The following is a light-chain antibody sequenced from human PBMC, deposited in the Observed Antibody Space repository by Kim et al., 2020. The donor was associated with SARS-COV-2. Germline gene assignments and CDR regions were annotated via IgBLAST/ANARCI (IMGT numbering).Light chain of an antibody. CDR1: SSDVGSYNL. V-gene: IGLV2-23*02. CDR3: CSYAGSSTV. CDR2: EVS. Sequence: RQTITISCTGTSSDVGSYNLVSWYQQHPGKAPKLMIYEVSKRPSGVSNRFSGSKSGNTASLTISGLQAEDEADYYCCSYAGSSTVFGGGTKLTVL. J-gene: IGLJ2*01.